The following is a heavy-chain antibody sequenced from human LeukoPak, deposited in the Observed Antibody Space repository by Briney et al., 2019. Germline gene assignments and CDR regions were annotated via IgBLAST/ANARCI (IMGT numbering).Heavy chain of an antibody. CDR1: GYTFTNYY. Sequence: ASVKVSCKTSGYTFTNYYIHWVRQAPGQGLEWMGRIDPNTGGTKSAKNLQGRVTMTRDTSISTAYMALSGLRSDDTAVYYCASLYDIVGTTVDYWGQGTLVTVSS. CDR3: ASLYDIVGTTVDY. D-gene: IGHD1-26*01. CDR2: IDPNTGGT. J-gene: IGHJ4*02. V-gene: IGHV1-2*06.